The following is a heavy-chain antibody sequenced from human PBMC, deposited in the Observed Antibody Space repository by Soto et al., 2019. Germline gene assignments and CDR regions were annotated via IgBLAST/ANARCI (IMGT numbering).Heavy chain of an antibody. V-gene: IGHV3-23*01. CDR2: MSDSGDVI. Sequence: EVQLLGSGGGLVQPGGSLTLSCTASGFMFKDYAMTWVRQGPGKGLEWVSTMSDSGDVIYYRDSVKGRFTMSRDISKRTLYLQMNGLRAEDTAMYYCAKKLYSRTYYDLESWGPGTLVTVSS. D-gene: IGHD1-26*01. CDR3: AKKLYSRTYYDLES. J-gene: IGHJ1*01. CDR1: GFMFKDYA.